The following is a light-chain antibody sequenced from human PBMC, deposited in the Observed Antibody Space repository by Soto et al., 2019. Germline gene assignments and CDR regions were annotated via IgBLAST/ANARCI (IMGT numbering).Light chain of an antibody. V-gene: IGKV3-20*01. CDR2: GAS. Sequence: EIVMTQSPATLSLPPGERATLSCIASQSVSILLAWYQQKPGQAPRLLIYGASSRATGIPNRFSGSGSGTDFTLTISRLEPEDFAVYYCQQYGNSPQTFGQGTKVDIK. J-gene: IGKJ1*01. CDR1: QSVSIL. CDR3: QQYGNSPQT.